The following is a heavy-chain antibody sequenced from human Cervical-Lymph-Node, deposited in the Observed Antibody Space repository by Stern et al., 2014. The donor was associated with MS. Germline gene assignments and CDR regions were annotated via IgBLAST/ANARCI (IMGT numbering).Heavy chain of an antibody. D-gene: IGHD3-22*01. Sequence: VQLVESGSELKEPGASVKISCKSSGYTFTTYAISWVRQAPGQGLEWMVWIHTITANPTYAQDFTGRCVFSLDTSVNTTYLQINRLKVDDTATYYCARGYSSGYYTSGYFDLWGRGTLVTVSS. CDR1: GYTFTTYA. J-gene: IGHJ2*01. CDR2: IHTITANP. V-gene: IGHV7-4-1*02. CDR3: ARGYSSGYYTSGYFDL.